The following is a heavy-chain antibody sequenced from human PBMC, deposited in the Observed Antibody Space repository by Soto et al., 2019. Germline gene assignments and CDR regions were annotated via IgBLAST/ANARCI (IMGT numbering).Heavy chain of an antibody. CDR3: AKDPTRGVVVVAATTHPLYFDY. D-gene: IGHD2-15*01. V-gene: IGHV3-23*01. Sequence: GGSLRLSCAASGFTFSSYAMSWVRQAPGKGLEWVSAISGSGGSTYYADSVKGRFTISRDNSKNTLYLQMNSLRAEDTAVYYCAKDPTRGVVVVAATTHPLYFDYWGQGTLVTVSS. CDR1: GFTFSSYA. J-gene: IGHJ4*02. CDR2: ISGSGGST.